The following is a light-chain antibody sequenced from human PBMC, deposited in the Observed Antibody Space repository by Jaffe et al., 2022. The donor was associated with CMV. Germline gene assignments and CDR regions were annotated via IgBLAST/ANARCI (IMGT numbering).Light chain of an antibody. J-gene: IGKJ1*01. V-gene: IGKV3-15*01. Sequence: EIIMTQSPATLSVSPGERATLSCRASQSVSSNLAWYQQKPGQAPRLLMYGASTRATGIPARFSGSGSGTEFTLTISSLQSEDFAVYYCQQYNKWPPTFGQGTKVEIK. CDR2: GAS. CDR3: QQYNKWPPT. CDR1: QSVSSN.